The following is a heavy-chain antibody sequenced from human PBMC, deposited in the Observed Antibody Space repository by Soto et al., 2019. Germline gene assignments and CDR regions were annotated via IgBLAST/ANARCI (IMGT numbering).Heavy chain of an antibody. CDR3: AKDIGISWGRSGYDSSGFPDY. D-gene: IGHD3-22*01. J-gene: IGHJ4*02. CDR1: GYTFTSYG. Sequence: GASVKVSCKASGYTFTSYGISWVRQAPGQGLEWMGWISAYNGNTNYAQKLQGRVTMTTDTSTSTAYMELNSLRAEDTALYYCAKDIGISWGRSGYDSSGFPDYWGQGTLVTVSS. CDR2: ISAYNGNT. V-gene: IGHV1-18*01.